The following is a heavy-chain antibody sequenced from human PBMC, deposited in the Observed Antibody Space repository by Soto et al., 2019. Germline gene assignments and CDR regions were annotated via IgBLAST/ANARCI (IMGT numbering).Heavy chain of an antibody. CDR3: AADPDFYGSGRYAFDI. CDR2: IVVGSGNT. CDR1: GFTFPSSA. D-gene: IGHD3-10*01. V-gene: IGHV1-58*01. J-gene: IGHJ3*02. Sequence: QMQLVQSGPEVKKPGTSVKVSCKASGFTFPSSAVQWVRQARGQRLEWIGWIVVGSGNTNYAQKFQERVTITRDMSTSTAYMELTSLRSEDTAVYYCAADPDFYGSGRYAFDIWGQGTMVTVSS.